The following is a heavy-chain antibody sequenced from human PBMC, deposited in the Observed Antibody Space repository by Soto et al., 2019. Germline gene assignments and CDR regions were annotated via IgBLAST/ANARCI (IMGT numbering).Heavy chain of an antibody. CDR1: GYTFTSYG. V-gene: IGHV1-18*01. Sequence: QVQLVQSGAEVKKPGASVKVSCKASGYTFTSYGISWVRQAPGQGLEWMGWISAYNGNTNYAQKLQGRVTMTTDTSTSTAYMELRSLRSDDTAVYYCASPLPTIFGVDFYGMDVWGQGTTVTVSS. D-gene: IGHD3-3*01. CDR3: ASPLPTIFGVDFYGMDV. CDR2: ISAYNGNT. J-gene: IGHJ6*02.